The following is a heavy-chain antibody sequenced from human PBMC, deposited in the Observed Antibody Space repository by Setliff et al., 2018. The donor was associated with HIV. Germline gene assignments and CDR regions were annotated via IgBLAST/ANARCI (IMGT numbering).Heavy chain of an antibody. CDR2: IYHSGST. CDR3: ATYADRESNRFDP. J-gene: IGHJ5*02. Sequence: SETLSLTCAVSGYSISTSYYWGWIRQPPGKGLEWIGSIYHSGSTYYNPSLKSRVTISVDTSKNQFSLKLSSVTAADTAVYYCATYADRESNRFDPWGQGSLVTVSS. CDR1: GYSISTSYY. V-gene: IGHV4-38-2*01. D-gene: IGHD3-10*01.